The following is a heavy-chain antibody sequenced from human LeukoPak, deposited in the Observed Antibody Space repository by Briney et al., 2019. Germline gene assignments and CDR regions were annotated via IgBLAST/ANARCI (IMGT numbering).Heavy chain of an antibody. J-gene: IGHJ4*02. CDR2: IIPIFGTA. V-gene: IGHV1-69*13. CDR3: ARGRVVPVPDY. CDR1: GGTFSSFA. D-gene: IGHD2-2*01. Sequence: SVKVSCKASGGTFSSFAISWVRQAPGQGLEWMGGIIPIFGTANYAQKFQGRVTITADESTSTAYMELSSLRSEDTVVYYCARGRVVPVPDYWGQGTLVTVSS.